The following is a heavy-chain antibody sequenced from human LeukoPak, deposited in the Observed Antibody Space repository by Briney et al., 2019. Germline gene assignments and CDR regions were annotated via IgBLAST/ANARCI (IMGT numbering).Heavy chain of an antibody. CDR1: GGSISSSSYY. CDR2: LYYSGST. Sequence: PSETLSLTCTVSGGSISSSSYYWGWIRQPPGKGLEWIGSLYYSGSTNHNPSLKSRVTIFVDTSKNQFSLKLSSVTAADTAVYYCANSKTGTTINYWGQGTLVTVSS. D-gene: IGHD1-7*01. CDR3: ANSKTGTTINY. J-gene: IGHJ4*02. V-gene: IGHV4-39*01.